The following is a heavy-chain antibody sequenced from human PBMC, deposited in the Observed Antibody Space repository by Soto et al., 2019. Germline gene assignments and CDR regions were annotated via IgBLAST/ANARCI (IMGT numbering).Heavy chain of an antibody. V-gene: IGHV1-24*01. D-gene: IGHD6-19*01. Sequence: ASVKVSCKVSGYTLTELSMHWVRQAPGKGLEWMGGFDPEDGETIYAQKFQGRVTMTGDTSTDTAYMELSSLRSEDTAVYYCARSIAVDGRGINWFGPWGQGTLVTVSS. CDR3: ARSIAVDGRGINWFGP. CDR1: GYTLTELS. CDR2: FDPEDGET. J-gene: IGHJ5*02.